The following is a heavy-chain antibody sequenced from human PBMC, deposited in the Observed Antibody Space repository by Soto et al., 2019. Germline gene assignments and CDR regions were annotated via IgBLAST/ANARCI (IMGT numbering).Heavy chain of an antibody. CDR3: ARGSAPAARHYDY. CDR1: GGSFSGYY. D-gene: IGHD2-15*01. V-gene: IGHV4-34*01. Sequence: ASETLSLTCAVYGGSFSGYYWSWIRQPPGKGLEWIGEINHSGSTNYNPSLKSRVTISVDTSKNQFSLKLSSVTAADTAVYYCARGSAPAARHYDYWGLGTLVTVSS. J-gene: IGHJ4*02. CDR2: INHSGST.